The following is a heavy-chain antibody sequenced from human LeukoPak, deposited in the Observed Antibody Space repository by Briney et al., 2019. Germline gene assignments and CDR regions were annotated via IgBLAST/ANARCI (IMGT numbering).Heavy chain of an antibody. CDR1: GGCISSSSYY. CDR2: IYYSGST. Sequence: SETLSLTCTVSGGCISSSSYYWGWIRQPPGKGLEWIGSIYYSGSTYYNPSLKSRVTISVDTSKNQFSLKLSSVTAADTAVYYCARDPYSSSWYVRWFDPWGQGTLVTVSS. J-gene: IGHJ5*02. D-gene: IGHD6-13*01. V-gene: IGHV4-39*07. CDR3: ARDPYSSSWYVRWFDP.